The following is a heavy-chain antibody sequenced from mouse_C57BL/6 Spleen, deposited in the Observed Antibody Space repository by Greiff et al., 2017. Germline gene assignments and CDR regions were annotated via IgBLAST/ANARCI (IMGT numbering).Heavy chain of an antibody. Sequence: VKLQESGPGLVQPSQSLSITCTVSGFSLTSYGVHWVRQSPGKGLEWLGVIWSGGSTDYNAAFISRLSISKDNSKSQVFFKMNSLQADDTAIYYCARIYYGYLDAMDYWGQGTSVTVSS. J-gene: IGHJ4*01. V-gene: IGHV2-2*01. D-gene: IGHD2-2*01. CDR1: GFSLTSYG. CDR2: IWSGGST. CDR3: ARIYYGYLDAMDY.